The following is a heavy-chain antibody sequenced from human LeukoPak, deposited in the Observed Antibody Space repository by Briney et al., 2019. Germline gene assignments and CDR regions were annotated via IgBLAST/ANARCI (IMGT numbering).Heavy chain of an antibody. J-gene: IGHJ5*02. Sequence: GGSLRLSCAASGFTFSTFAMHWVRQAPGKGLVWVPRINSDGSSTSYADSVKGRFTISRDNAKNTLYLQMNSLRAEDTAVYYCARDLPHDSSGYPGDWFDPWGQGTLVTVSS. CDR3: ARDLPHDSSGYPGDWFDP. CDR1: GFTFSTFA. D-gene: IGHD3-22*01. CDR2: INSDGSST. V-gene: IGHV3-74*01.